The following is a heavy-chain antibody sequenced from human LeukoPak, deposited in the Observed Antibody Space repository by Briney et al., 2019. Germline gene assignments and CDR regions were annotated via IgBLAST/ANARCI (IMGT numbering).Heavy chain of an antibody. D-gene: IGHD4-23*01. CDR1: GFTFSSYW. V-gene: IGHV3-74*01. Sequence: GGSLRLSCAVSGFTFSSYWMHWVRQAPGKGLVWVSRIDRGGSRINYADSVKGRFTISRDNGKNTLFLQMNSLRAEDAAVYYCVRGNDYGGPHYWGQGTLVTVSS. CDR3: VRGNDYGGPHY. J-gene: IGHJ4*02. CDR2: IDRGGSRI.